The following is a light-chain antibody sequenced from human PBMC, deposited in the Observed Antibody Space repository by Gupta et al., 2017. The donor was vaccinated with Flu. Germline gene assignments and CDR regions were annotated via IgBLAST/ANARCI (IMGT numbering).Light chain of an antibody. CDR3: QQYSSYSLYT. CDR1: QNINSW. Sequence: DIQLTQSPSTLSASVGDRVTITCRASQNINSWLGWYQQKPGKAPKLLIYKASNLQSGVPSRFSGGESGTEFTLTINCLQPDDFATYDCQQYSSYSLYTFGQGTKVEMK. V-gene: IGKV1-5*03. CDR2: KAS. J-gene: IGKJ2*01.